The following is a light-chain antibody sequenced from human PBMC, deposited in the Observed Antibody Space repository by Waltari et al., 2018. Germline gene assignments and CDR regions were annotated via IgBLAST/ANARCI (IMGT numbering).Light chain of an antibody. V-gene: IGLV1-47*01. J-gene: IGLJ2*01. CDR3: AAWDDSLGGVV. CDR2: RDN. CDR1: SPNIGSIY. Sequence: QSVLTQPPSASGTPGQRVTISCSGSSPNIGSIYVYWYQQLPGSAPKLLISRDNQRPSGVPDRFSGSKSGTSASLAISGLRSEDEADYYCAAWDDSLGGVVFGGGTKLTVL.